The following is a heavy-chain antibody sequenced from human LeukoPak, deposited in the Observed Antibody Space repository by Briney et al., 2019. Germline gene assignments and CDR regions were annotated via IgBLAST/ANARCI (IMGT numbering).Heavy chain of an antibody. Sequence: GESLKISCKGSGYSFTSYWIGWVRQMPGKGLEWMGIIYPGDSDTRYSPSFQGQVTISADKSISTAYLQWSSLKASDTAMTVRGYYDSSGYPSDAFDIWGQGTMVTVSS. CDR3: GYYDSSGYPSDAFDI. CDR2: IYPGDSDT. J-gene: IGHJ3*02. CDR1: GYSFTSYW. D-gene: IGHD3-22*01. V-gene: IGHV5-51*01.